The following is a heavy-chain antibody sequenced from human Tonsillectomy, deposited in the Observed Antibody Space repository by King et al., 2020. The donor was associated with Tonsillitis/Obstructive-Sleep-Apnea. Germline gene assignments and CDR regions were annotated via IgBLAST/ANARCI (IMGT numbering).Heavy chain of an antibody. J-gene: IGHJ3*02. V-gene: IGHV4-34*01. CDR3: ARDVRTGDVGYAFDI. CDR1: GGSFSGYL. Sequence: VQLQQWGAGLLKPSETLSLTCAVHGGSFSGYLWSWIRQPPGKGLEWIGEINHSGSTNYNPSLKSRITISVDASKDQFSLKLSSGTAADTALYYCARDVRTGDVGYAFDIWGQGTMVAVSS. CDR2: INHSGST. D-gene: IGHD4-17*01.